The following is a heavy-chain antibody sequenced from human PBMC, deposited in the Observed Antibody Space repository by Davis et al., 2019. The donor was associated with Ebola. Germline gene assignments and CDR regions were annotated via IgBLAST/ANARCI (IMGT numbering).Heavy chain of an antibody. D-gene: IGHD4-11*01. J-gene: IGHJ4*02. V-gene: IGHV1-69*04. CDR1: GYTFTSYG. CDR3: ARDQATVTTSYFDY. Sequence: SVKVSCKASGYTFTSYGISWVRQAPGQGLEWMGRIIPILGIANYAQKFQGRVTMTRDTSTSTVYMELSSLRAEDTAVYYCARDQATVTTSYFDYWGQGTLVTVSS. CDR2: IIPILGIA.